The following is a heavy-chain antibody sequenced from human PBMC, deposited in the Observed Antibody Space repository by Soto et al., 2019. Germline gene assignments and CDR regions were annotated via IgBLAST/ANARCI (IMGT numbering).Heavy chain of an antibody. J-gene: IGHJ6*02. Sequence: SETLSLTCTVSGGSISSYYWSWIRQPPGKGLEWIGYIYYSGSTNYNPSLKSRVTISVDTSKNQFSLKLSSVTAADTAVYYCARVSGSYYYGMDVWGQGSSVTVSS. D-gene: IGHD1-26*01. V-gene: IGHV4-59*01. CDR2: IYYSGST. CDR3: ARVSGSYYYGMDV. CDR1: GGSISSYY.